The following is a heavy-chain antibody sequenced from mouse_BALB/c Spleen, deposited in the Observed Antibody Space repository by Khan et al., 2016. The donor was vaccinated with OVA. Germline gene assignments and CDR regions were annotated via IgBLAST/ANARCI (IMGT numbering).Heavy chain of an antibody. J-gene: IGHJ2*01. CDR1: GFTFSNYA. D-gene: IGHD2-3*01. Sequence: EVELVESGGGLVKPGGSLKLSCAASGFTFSNYAMSWVRQTPEKRLEWVATVSSGGSFTYSPDSVKGRFTISRVNAKNTLYLQMSSLRSEDTAMYYCARQGGIYDGPFDYWGQGTTLTVSS. CDR2: VSSGGSFT. V-gene: IGHV5-9-3*01. CDR3: ARQGGIYDGPFDY.